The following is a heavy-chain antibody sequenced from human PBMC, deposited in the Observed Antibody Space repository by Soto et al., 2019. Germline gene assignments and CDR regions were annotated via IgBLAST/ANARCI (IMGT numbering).Heavy chain of an antibody. CDR3: AKGTGGTYYDTSGYSDFDY. D-gene: IGHD3-22*01. Sequence: LGGSLRLSCAASGFTFSIYGMHWVRQAPGKGLEWVAVISYDGSEKYYGDSVKGRFTISRDNSKDTLYLQMNSLRVEDTAAYFCAKGTGGTYYDTSGYSDFDYWGQGTRVTVS. J-gene: IGHJ4*02. CDR1: GFTFSIYG. CDR2: ISYDGSEK. V-gene: IGHV3-30*18.